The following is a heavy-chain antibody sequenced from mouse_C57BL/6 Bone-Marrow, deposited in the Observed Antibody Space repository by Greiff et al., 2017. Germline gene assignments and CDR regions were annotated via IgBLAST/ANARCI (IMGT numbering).Heavy chain of an antibody. CDR3: ARHPSYDYDGVYFDY. J-gene: IGHJ2*01. CDR2: ISSGGSYT. V-gene: IGHV5-6*01. CDR1: GFTFSSYG. Sequence: EVQRVESGGDLVKPGGSLKLSCAASGFTFSSYGMSWVRQTPDKRLEWVATISSGGSYTYYPDNVKGRFTISRDNAKNTLYLQMSSLKSEDTAMFYGARHPSYDYDGVYFDYWGQGTTLTVSS. D-gene: IGHD2-4*01.